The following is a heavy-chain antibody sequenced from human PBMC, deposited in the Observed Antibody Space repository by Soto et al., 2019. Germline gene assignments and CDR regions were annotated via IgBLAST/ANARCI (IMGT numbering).Heavy chain of an antibody. D-gene: IGHD2-15*01. J-gene: IGHJ5*02. CDR2: IVAYNGNT. V-gene: IGHV1-18*01. CDR1: GYTFTSYG. CDR3: ARVEGDIVVVVAQGENWFDP. Sequence: QVQLVQSGAEVKKPGASVKVSCKASGYTFTSYGISWVRQAPGQGLEWMGWIVAYNGNTNYAQKLQGRVTMTTDTSTSTAYMELRSLRSDDTAVYYCARVEGDIVVVVAQGENWFDPWGQGTLVTVSS.